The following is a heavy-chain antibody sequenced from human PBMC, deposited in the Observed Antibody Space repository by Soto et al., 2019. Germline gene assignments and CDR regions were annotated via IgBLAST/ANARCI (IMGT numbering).Heavy chain of an antibody. CDR2: IYSSGGT. CDR1: GFTVSNNY. CDR3: AREPPSIAASGSYN. Sequence: DVQLEESGGGLIQPGGSLRLSCAVSGFTVSNNYMPWVRQAPGKGLEWVSLIYSSGGTKYADSVRGRFTISRDNSKNALYRQMNSLKVEDTAVYYCAREPPSIAASGSYNWGQGTLVTVSS. V-gene: IGHV3-53*01. J-gene: IGHJ4*02. D-gene: IGHD6-13*01.